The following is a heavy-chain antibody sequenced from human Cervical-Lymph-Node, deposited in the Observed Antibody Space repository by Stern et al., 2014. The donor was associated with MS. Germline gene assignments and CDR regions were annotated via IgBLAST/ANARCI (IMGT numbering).Heavy chain of an antibody. CDR2: IHYSGGT. Sequence: QVQLQESCPGLVKPSQTLSLTCTVSGGSISSGDNYWSWIRQPPGKGPEWIGYIHYSGGTYFNPSLKSRATISADTSKNQFSLKLNSMTAADTAVYYCARVPDYGDAFFDYWGQGILVTVSS. D-gene: IGHD4-17*01. CDR3: ARVPDYGDAFFDY. CDR1: GGSISSGDNY. V-gene: IGHV4-30-4*01. J-gene: IGHJ4*02.